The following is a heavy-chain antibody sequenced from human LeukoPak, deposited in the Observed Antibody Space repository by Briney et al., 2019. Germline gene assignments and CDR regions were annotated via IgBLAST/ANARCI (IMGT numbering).Heavy chain of an antibody. J-gene: IGHJ4*02. CDR2: ISSSSSTI. CDR3: ARDDDFWM. CDR1: GFTFSSYS. Sequence: PGGSLRLSCAASGFTFSSYSMNWVRQAPGKGLEWVSYISSSSSTIYYADSVKGRFTISRDNARNSLYLQMNSLRAEDTAVYYCARDDDFWMWGQGTLVTVSS. V-gene: IGHV3-48*01. D-gene: IGHD3-3*01.